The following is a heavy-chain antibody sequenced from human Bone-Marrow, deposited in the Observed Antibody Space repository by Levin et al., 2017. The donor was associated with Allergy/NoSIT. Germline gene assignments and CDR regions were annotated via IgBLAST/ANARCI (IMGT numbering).Heavy chain of an antibody. CDR1: GFTFSSYA. V-gene: IGHV3-30*04. J-gene: IGHJ6*02. CDR2: ISYDGSNK. CDR3: ARESVVVAATSYYYGMDV. D-gene: IGHD2-15*01. Sequence: GESLKISCAASGFTFSSYAMHWVRQAPGKGLEWVAVISYDGSNKYYADSVKGRFTISRDNSKNTLYLQMNSLRAEDTAVYYCARESVVVAATSYYYGMDVWGQGTTVTVSS.